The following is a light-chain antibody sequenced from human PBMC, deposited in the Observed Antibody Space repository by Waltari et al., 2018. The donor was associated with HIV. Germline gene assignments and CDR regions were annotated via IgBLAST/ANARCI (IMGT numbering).Light chain of an antibody. CDR3: GTWDTSLGAGV. V-gene: IGLV1-51*01. J-gene: IGLJ3*02. CDR2: DND. Sequence: QSVVPQPPSASAPPGQKVPIDCPGRSPKFGPELAAWYPDLTGAAPKLRIYDNDKRPSGISDRFSGSKSGTSATLCITGLQTGDEADYYCGTWDTSLGAGVFGGGTKLTVL. CDR1: SPKFGPEL.